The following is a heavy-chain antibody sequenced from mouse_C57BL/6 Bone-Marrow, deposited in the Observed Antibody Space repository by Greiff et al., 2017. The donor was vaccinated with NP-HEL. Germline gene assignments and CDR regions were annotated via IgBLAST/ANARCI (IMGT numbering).Heavy chain of an antibody. CDR2: IRSKSNNYAT. D-gene: IGHD1-1*01. Sequence: EVMLVESGGGLVQPKGSLKLSCAASGFSFNTYAMNWVRQAPGKGLEWVARIRSKSNNYATYYADSVKDRFTISRADSESMLYLQMNNMKSDDTAMYYCAGTTVVAPGAMDYWGQGTSVTVSS. CDR3: AGTTVVAPGAMDY. J-gene: IGHJ4*01. V-gene: IGHV10-1*01. CDR1: GFSFNTYA.